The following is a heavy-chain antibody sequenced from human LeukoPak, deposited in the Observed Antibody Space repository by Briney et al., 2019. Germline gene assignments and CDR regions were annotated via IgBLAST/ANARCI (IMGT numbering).Heavy chain of an antibody. V-gene: IGHV1-69*05. CDR3: ARVGPITIFGVVPNYYYYMDV. D-gene: IGHD3-3*01. Sequence: SVKVSCKASGGTFSSYAISWVRQAPGQGLEWMGGIIPIFGTANYAQKFQGRVTITTDESTSTAYMELSSLRSENTAVYYCARVGPITIFGVVPNYYYYMDVWGKGTTVTVSS. CDR2: IIPIFGTA. CDR1: GGTFSSYA. J-gene: IGHJ6*03.